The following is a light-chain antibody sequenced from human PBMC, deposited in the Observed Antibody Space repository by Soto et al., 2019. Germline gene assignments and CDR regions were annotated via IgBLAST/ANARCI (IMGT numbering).Light chain of an antibody. CDR3: CSYAGSSTHVV. V-gene: IGLV2-23*01. CDR1: SSDVGSYNI. Sequence: QSALTHPSSVSGSPGQSITISCTGTSSDVGSYNIVSWYQQHPGKAPKLMIYEGSKRPSGVSNRFSGSKSGNTASLTISGLQAEDEADYYCCSYAGSSTHVVFGGGTKLTVL. J-gene: IGLJ2*01. CDR2: EGS.